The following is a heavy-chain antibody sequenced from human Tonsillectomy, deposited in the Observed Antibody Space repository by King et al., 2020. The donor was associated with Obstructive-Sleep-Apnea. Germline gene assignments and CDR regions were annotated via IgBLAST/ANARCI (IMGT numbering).Heavy chain of an antibody. CDR2: IYHSGST. Sequence: QLQLQESGPGLVKPSETLSLTCTVSGYSISSGYYWGWIRQPPGKGLEWIGSIYHSGSTYYNPSLKRRVTISVDTSKNQFSLRLTSVTAADTAVYYCARYGSNSNLYYFDYWGQGTLVTVSS. V-gene: IGHV4-38-2*02. CDR3: ARYGSNSNLYYFDY. J-gene: IGHJ4*02. D-gene: IGHD6-13*01. CDR1: GYSISSGYY.